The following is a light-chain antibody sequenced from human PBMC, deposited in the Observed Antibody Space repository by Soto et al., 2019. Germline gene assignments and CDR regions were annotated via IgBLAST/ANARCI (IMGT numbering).Light chain of an antibody. CDR2: DAS. CDR1: QSVSSY. V-gene: IGKV3-11*01. CDR3: QHRIDT. Sequence: EIVLTQSPATLSLSPGERATLSCRASQSVSSYLAWYHQNPGQAPRLLIYDASNRATGIPARFSGSGSGTVFTQSKSIQEAEAFTVYCWQHRIDTLGHRTTLE. J-gene: IGKJ2*01.